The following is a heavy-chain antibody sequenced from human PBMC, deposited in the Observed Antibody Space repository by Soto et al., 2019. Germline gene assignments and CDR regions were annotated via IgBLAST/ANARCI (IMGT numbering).Heavy chain of an antibody. CDR2: VYYSGST. Sequence: QVQLQESGPGLVKPSQTLSLTCTVSGGSISSGDYYWSWIRQPPGKGLEWIGYVYYSGSTYYNPSLKRRATISVDTSKHQFSLKLSSVTAADTAVYYCARDRVNDAFDIWGQGTMVTVSS. D-gene: IGHD6-13*01. CDR1: GGSISSGDYY. V-gene: IGHV4-30-4*01. CDR3: ARDRVNDAFDI. J-gene: IGHJ3*02.